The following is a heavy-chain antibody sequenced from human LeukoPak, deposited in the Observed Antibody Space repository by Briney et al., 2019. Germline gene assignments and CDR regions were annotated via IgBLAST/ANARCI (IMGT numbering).Heavy chain of an antibody. CDR3: AKDRRRYSSSWTYYFDY. D-gene: IGHD6-13*01. Sequence: GGSLRLSCAASGFTFSSYGMHWVRQAPGKGLEWVAFIRYDGSNKYYADSVKGRFTISSDNSKNTLYLQMNSLRAEDTAVYYCAKDRRRYSSSWTYYFDYWGQGTLVTVSS. J-gene: IGHJ4*02. CDR2: IRYDGSNK. V-gene: IGHV3-30*02. CDR1: GFTFSSYG.